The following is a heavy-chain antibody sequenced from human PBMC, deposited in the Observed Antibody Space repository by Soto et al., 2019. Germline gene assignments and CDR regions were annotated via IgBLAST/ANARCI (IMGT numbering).Heavy chain of an antibody. CDR2: IQHSGST. V-gene: IGHV4-31*03. J-gene: IGHJ1*01. D-gene: IGHD3-10*01. CDR3: VRGVLS. CDR1: GGSISSGGYY. Sequence: QVQLQESGPGLVKASQTLSLTCNVSGGSISSGGYYWTWIRQHPGKGLEWIGNIQHSGSTFYNPSLTSRVCKAVDTSKNPFSLKLSSVTAADLAVYFCVRGVLSWGQGPLVIVCS.